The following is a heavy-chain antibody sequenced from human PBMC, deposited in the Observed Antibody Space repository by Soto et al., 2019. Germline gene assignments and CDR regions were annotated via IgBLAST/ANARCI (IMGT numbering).Heavy chain of an antibody. J-gene: IGHJ6*02. Sequence: QVQLVQSGAEVKKPGSSVKVSCKASGGTFSSYAISWVRQAPGQGLEWMGGIIPIFGTANYAQKFQGRVTITADESTSTAYTELSSLRSEDTAVYYCARDPKISGYSLYGMDVWGQGTTVTVSS. D-gene: IGHD3-22*01. V-gene: IGHV1-69*01. CDR2: IIPIFGTA. CDR1: GGTFSSYA. CDR3: ARDPKISGYSLYGMDV.